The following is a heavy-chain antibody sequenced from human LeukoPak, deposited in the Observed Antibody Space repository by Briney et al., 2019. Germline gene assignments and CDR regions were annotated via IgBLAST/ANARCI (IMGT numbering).Heavy chain of an antibody. CDR1: GYTFTGYY. CDR2: INPNSGGT. D-gene: IGHD3-3*01. V-gene: IGHV1-2*02. J-gene: IGHJ4*02. Sequence: ASVKVSCKASGYTFTGYYMHWVRQAPGQGLEWMGWINPNSGGTNYAQKLQGRVTMTRDTSISTAYMELSRLRSDDTAVYYCARDYYDFWSGYYIREHYFDYWGQGTLVTVSS. CDR3: ARDYYDFWSGYYIREHYFDY.